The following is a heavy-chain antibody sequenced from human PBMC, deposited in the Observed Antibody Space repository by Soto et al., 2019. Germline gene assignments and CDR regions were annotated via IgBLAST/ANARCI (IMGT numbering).Heavy chain of an antibody. J-gene: IGHJ6*02. CDR2: ISGNGGFT. CDR3: VKDYFDRGYYYSGMDV. V-gene: IGHV3-23*01. CDR1: GFTFSDYA. Sequence: GGSLRLSCAASGFTFSDYAMSWVRQTPGKGLEWISIISGNGGFTDYADSVKGRFTISRDNSRNTLFLQINSLRAEDTAVYYCVKDYFDRGYYYSGMDVWGQGTTVTVSS. D-gene: IGHD3-9*01.